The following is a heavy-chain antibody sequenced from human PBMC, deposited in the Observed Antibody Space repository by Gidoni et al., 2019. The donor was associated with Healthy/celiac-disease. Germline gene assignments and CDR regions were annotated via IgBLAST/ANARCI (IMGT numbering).Heavy chain of an antibody. J-gene: IGHJ5*02. Sequence: QVQLQQWGAGLLKPSETLSLPSAVFGVSFCGYYWSWIRQPPGKGLEWIGEINHSGSTNYKPSRKSRVTISVDTSKNQFSLKLSSVTAADTAVYYCASSRIQLWLIRGGWFDPWGQGTLVTVSS. D-gene: IGHD5-18*01. CDR1: GVSFCGYY. CDR3: ASSRIQLWLIRGGWFDP. V-gene: IGHV4-34*01. CDR2: INHSGST.